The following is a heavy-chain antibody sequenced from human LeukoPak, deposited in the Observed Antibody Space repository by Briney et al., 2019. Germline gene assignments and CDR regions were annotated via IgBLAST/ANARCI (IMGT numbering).Heavy chain of an antibody. CDR2: IYHSGST. V-gene: IGHV4-30-2*01. D-gene: IGHD5-12*01. J-gene: IGHJ6*02. CDR1: GGSISSGGYS. CDR3: ASYEDYYYYGMDV. Sequence: PSQTLSLTCAVSGGSISSGGYSWSWIRQPPGKGLEWIGYIYHSGSTYYNPSLKSRVTISVNRSKNQFSLKLSSVTAADTAVYYCASYEDYYYYGMDVWGQGTTVTVSS.